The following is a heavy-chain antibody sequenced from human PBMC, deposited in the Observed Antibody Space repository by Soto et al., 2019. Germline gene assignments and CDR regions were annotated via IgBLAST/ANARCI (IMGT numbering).Heavy chain of an antibody. J-gene: IGHJ4*02. CDR2: TCYRSKWYN. V-gene: IGHV6-1*01. CDR3: ARVLDDIHGYNPLDF. D-gene: IGHD5-12*01. Sequence: CAISGDSVSSNSAAWNWIRQSPSRGLEWLGRTCYRSKWYNDYAVSVKSRITINPDTSKNQFSLQLNSVTPEDTAVYYCARVLDDIHGYNPLDFWGQGNLVTVSS. CDR1: GDSVSSNSAA.